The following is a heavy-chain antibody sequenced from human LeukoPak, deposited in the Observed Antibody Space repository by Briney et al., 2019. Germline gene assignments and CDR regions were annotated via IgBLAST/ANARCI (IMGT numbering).Heavy chain of an antibody. CDR2: ISGSGGST. Sequence: GGSLRLPCAASGFTFSSYAVSWVRQAPGKGLEWVSAISGSGGSTYYADSVKGRFTISRDNSKNTLYLQMNSLRAEDTAVYYCAKEPDGYYGFDYWGQGTLVTVSS. V-gene: IGHV3-23*01. CDR1: GFTFSSYA. CDR3: AKEPDGYYGFDY. D-gene: IGHD3-10*01. J-gene: IGHJ4*02.